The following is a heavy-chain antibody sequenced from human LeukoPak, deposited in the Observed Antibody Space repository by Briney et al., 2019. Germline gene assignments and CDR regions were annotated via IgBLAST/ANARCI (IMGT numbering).Heavy chain of an antibody. V-gene: IGHV4-39*01. CDR2: IYYSGST. Sequence: PSETLSLTCTVSGGSISSSSYYWGWTRQPPGKGLEWIGSIYYSGSTYYNPSLRSRVTISVDTSKNQFSLKLSSVTAADTAVYYCARHSNFEAAFDIWGQGTMVTVSS. D-gene: IGHD4-11*01. CDR3: ARHSNFEAAFDI. J-gene: IGHJ3*02. CDR1: GGSISSSSYY.